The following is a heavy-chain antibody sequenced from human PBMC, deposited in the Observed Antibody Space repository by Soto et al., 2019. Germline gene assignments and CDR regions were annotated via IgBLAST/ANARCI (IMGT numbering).Heavy chain of an antibody. CDR3: ARIERYSTYEYFDF. J-gene: IGHJ4*02. Sequence: SGPTLVNPTETLTLTCTVSGFSLSHIRVGVGWIRQPPGKALEWLAHVFSNDAKSYSPSLKGRLTIFRDTFRSQVVLTMTNVDPVDTATYFCARIERYSTYEYFDFWGRGTLVTVSS. CDR2: VFSNDAK. CDR1: GFSLSHIRVG. V-gene: IGHV2-26*01. D-gene: IGHD5-12*01.